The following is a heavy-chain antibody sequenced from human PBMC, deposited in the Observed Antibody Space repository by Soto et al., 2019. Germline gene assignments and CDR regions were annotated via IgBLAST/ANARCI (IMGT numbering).Heavy chain of an antibody. CDR1: GFTFDDYA. J-gene: IGHJ3*02. CDR3: AKDMSIAAPPGAFDI. Sequence: SLRLSCAASGFTFDDYAMHWVRQAPGKGLEWVSGISWNSGSIGYADSVKGRFTISRDNAKNSLYLQMNSLRAEDTALYYCAKDMSIAAPPGAFDIWGQGTMVTVSS. CDR2: ISWNSGSI. D-gene: IGHD6-6*01. V-gene: IGHV3-9*01.